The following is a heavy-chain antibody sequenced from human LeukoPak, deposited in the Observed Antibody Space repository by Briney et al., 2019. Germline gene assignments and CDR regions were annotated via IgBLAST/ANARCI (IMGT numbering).Heavy chain of an antibody. J-gene: IGHJ4*02. V-gene: IGHV3-48*01. CDR3: VTSRIRQQRDS. D-gene: IGHD1-14*01. CDR2: ISSSSSTI. Sequence: GGSLRLSCAASGFTFSSYSMNWVRQAPGKGLEWVSYISSSSSTIYYADSVKGRFTISRDNAKNSLYLQMDTLTAEDTAVYYCVTSRIRQQRDSWGQGTLVTVSS. CDR1: GFTFSSYS.